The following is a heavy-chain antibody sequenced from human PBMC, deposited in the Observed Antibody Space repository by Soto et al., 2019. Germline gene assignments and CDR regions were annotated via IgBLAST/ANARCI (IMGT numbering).Heavy chain of an antibody. V-gene: IGHV3-74*01. Sequence: QLVESGGGLVQPGGSLRLSCAASGFTFSNYWMHWVRQAPGAGLVWVSRINVGGSGTDYADSVKGRFTISRDNAKNTLYLQMNSLRAEDTAVYYCARVRISAGGSFDIWGHGTMVTVSS. D-gene: IGHD3-16*01. CDR1: GFTFSNYW. J-gene: IGHJ3*02. CDR3: ARVRISAGGSFDI. CDR2: INVGGSGT.